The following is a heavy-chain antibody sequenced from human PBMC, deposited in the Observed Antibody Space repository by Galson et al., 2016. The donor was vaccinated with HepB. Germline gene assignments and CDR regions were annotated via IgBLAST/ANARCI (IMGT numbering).Heavy chain of an antibody. CDR1: GDSIGSSSYH. V-gene: IGHV4-39*02. J-gene: IGHJ4*02. CDR2: IYYVGRA. D-gene: IGHD1-26*01. Sequence: SETLSLTCTVSGDSIGSSSYHWAWIRQPPGKGLEWIGSIYYVGRAYYSSSLKSRLTISLDPAKNHISLNLPSVTAADTADYYCATVPGWESGIYDHWGQGTLVSVSS. CDR3: ATVPGWESGIYDH.